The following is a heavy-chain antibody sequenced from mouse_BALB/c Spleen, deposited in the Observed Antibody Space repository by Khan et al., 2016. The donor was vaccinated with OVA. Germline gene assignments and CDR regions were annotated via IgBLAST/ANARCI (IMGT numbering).Heavy chain of an antibody. V-gene: IGHV2-6-5*01. CDR2: IWGGGNT. J-gene: IGHJ4*01. Sequence: QVQLKESGPGLVAPSQSLSITCTVSGFSLNDYGVSWIRQPPGKGLEWLGVIWGGGNTYYNSALKSRLSISKDNSKSQVFLKMNSLQTDDTAMYYCAKCVWSYYFSLDYWGQGTSVTVSS. CDR3: AKCVWSYYFSLDY. CDR1: GFSLNDYG.